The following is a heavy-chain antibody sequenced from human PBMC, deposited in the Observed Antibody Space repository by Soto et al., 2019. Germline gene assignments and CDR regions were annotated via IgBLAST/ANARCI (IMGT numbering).Heavy chain of an antibody. D-gene: IGHD3-22*01. CDR1: GLTLSRYW. J-gene: IGHJ4*02. V-gene: IGHV3-7*04. CDR3: SRDYYGPGPD. Sequence: EVQLVESGGGLVQPGGSLRLSCVASGLTLSRYWMSWVRQAPGKGLERVANIKEDGGKTYYVDSVKGRITISRDNAKNSVYLQMNSLRVEDTAVYYCSRDYYGPGPDWGQGTLVIVSS. CDR2: IKEDGGKT.